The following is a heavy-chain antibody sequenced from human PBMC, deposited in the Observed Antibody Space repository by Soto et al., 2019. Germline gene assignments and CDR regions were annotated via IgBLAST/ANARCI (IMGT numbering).Heavy chain of an antibody. CDR2: IWDDGSNK. Sequence: QVQLVESGGGVVQPGRSLRLSCAASGFTFSSYGIHWVRQARGKGLERVAVIWDDGSNKYYADSVKGRFTISRDNSKNPLYLQMNSLRAEDTAVYYCARVCGDSSSSCFFDPWGQGTLVTVSS. D-gene: IGHD6-6*01. J-gene: IGHJ5*01. CDR1: GFTFSSYG. V-gene: IGHV3-33*01. CDR3: ARVCGDSSSSCFFDP.